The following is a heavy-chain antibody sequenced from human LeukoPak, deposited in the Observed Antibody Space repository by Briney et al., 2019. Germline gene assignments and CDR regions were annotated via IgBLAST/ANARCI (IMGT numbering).Heavy chain of an antibody. V-gene: IGHV3-21*01. CDR1: GFTFSSYS. J-gene: IGHJ3*02. Sequence: GGSLRLSCAASGFTFSSYSMNWVRQAPGKGLEWVSSISSSSSYIYYADSVKGRFTISRDNAKNSLYLQMNSLRAEDTAVYYCASVYCSGGSCYSVGAFDIWGQGTMVTVSS. CDR3: ASVYCSGGSCYSVGAFDI. CDR2: ISSSSSYI. D-gene: IGHD2-15*01.